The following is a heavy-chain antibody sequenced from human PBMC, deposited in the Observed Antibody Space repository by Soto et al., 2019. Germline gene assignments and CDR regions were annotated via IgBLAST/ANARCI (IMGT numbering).Heavy chain of an antibody. CDR3: ARRLYYDSSGFEGGGMDV. J-gene: IGHJ6*02. D-gene: IGHD3-22*01. V-gene: IGHV4-30-2*03. CDR1: GDTISTGGYT. CDR2: TYHSGNP. Sequence: PSETLSLTCDVSGDTISTGGYTWAWIRQPPGKALGRIGHTYHSGNPYYNPSLKSRVTISVDTSKNQSSLKLSSVTAADTAVYYCARRLYYDSSGFEGGGMDVWGQGTTVT.